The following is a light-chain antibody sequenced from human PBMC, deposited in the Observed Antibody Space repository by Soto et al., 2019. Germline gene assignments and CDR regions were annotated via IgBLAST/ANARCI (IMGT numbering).Light chain of an antibody. J-gene: IGLJ2*01. CDR2: DVS. CDR3: SSYTSSSFVV. CDR1: SSDVGGYNY. Sequence: QSALTQPASVSGSLGQSITISCTGTSSDVGGYNYVSWYQQHPGKAPKLMIYDVSNRPSGVSNRFSGSKSGNTASLTISGLQAEDEADYYCSSYTSSSFVVFGGGTKLTVL. V-gene: IGLV2-14*01.